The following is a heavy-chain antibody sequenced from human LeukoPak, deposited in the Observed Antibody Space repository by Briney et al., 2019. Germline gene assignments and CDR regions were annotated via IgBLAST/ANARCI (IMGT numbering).Heavy chain of an antibody. CDR3: AKDPTYSGSYVD. J-gene: IGHJ4*02. D-gene: IGHD1-26*01. CDR2: IRYDGSNK. Sequence: GGSRRPSGEALGLILGSFAMHWVRKAPGKGLGWVAFIRYDGSNKYYADSVKGRFTISRDNSKNTLYLQMNSLRAEDTAVYYCAKDPTYSGSYVDWGQGTLVTVSS. CDR1: GLILGSFA. V-gene: IGHV3-30*02.